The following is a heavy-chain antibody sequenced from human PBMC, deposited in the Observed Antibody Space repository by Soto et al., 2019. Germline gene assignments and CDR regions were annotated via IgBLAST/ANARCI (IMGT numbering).Heavy chain of an antibody. D-gene: IGHD3-22*01. CDR3: ARGRAFYYDSSGLNY. CDR2: INHSGST. Sequence: LSLTFAVYGGSFSGYYWSWIRQPPGKGLEWIGEINHSGSTNYNPSLKSRVTISVDTSKKQFSLKLSSVTAADTAVYYCARGRAFYYDSSGLNYWGQGTLVTVSS. J-gene: IGHJ4*01. CDR1: GGSFSGYY. V-gene: IGHV4-34*01.